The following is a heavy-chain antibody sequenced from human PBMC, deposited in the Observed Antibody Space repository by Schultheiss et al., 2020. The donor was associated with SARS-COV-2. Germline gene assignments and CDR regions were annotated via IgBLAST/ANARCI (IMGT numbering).Heavy chain of an antibody. D-gene: IGHD3-10*01. Sequence: ASVKVSCKASGYTFTSYGISWVRQAPGQGLEWMGWISAYNGNTNYAQKFQGRVTITADESTSTAYMELRSLRSDDTAVYYCARTAGISTMVRGVIIRGGAFDIWGQGTMVTVSS. CDR3: ARTAGISTMVRGVIIRGGAFDI. J-gene: IGHJ3*02. CDR2: ISAYNGNT. V-gene: IGHV1-18*01. CDR1: GYTFTSYG.